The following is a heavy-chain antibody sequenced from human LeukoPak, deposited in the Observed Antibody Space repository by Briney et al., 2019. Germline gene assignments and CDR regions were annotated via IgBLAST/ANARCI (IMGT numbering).Heavy chain of an antibody. CDR2: IYYSGST. CDR1: GGSISSSSYY. Sequence: SETLSLTCTVSGGSISSSSYYWGWIRQPPGKGLEWIGSIYYSGSTYYNPSLKSRVTISVDTSKNQFPLKLSSVTAADTAVYYCARDSPTDYYYYYMDVWGKGTTVTVSS. CDR3: ARDSPTDYYYYYMDV. V-gene: IGHV4-39*06. J-gene: IGHJ6*03.